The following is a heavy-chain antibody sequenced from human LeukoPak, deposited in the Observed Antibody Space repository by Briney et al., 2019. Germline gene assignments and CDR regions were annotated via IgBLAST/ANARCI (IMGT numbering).Heavy chain of an antibody. CDR3: ARDQGITMVRGVIIHEYFQH. CDR1: GHTFTSYG. V-gene: IGHV1-18*04. J-gene: IGHJ1*01. D-gene: IGHD3-10*01. CDR2: ISAYNGNT. Sequence: AASVKVSCKASGHTFTSYGISWVRQAPGQGLEWMGWISAYNGNTNYAQKLQDRVTMTTDTSTSTAYMELRSLRSDDTAVYYCARDQGITMVRGVIIHEYFQHWGQGTLVTVSS.